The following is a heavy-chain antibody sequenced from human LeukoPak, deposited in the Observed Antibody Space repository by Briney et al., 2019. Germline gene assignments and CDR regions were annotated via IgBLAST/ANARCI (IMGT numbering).Heavy chain of an antibody. D-gene: IGHD3-16*02. CDR2: INHSGST. V-gene: IGHV4-34*01. CDR3: ARGHFMITFGGVIVQDAFDI. CDR1: GGSFSGYY. J-gene: IGHJ3*02. Sequence: SETLSLTCAVYGGSFSGYYWSWIRQPPGKGLEWIGEINHSGSTNYNPSLKSRVTISVDTSKNQFSLKLSSVTAADTAVYYCARGHFMITFGGVIVQDAFDIWGQGTMVTVSS.